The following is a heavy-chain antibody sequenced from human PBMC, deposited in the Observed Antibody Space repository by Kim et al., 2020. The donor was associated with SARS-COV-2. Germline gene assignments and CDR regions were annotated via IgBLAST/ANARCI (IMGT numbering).Heavy chain of an antibody. CDR2: IYYSGST. D-gene: IGHD6-13*01. CDR3: ARLQGILNWFDP. CDR1: GGSISSSSYY. V-gene: IGHV4-39*01. J-gene: IGHJ5*02. Sequence: SETLSLTCTVSGGSISSSSYYWGWIRQPPGKGLEWIGSIYYSGSTYYNPSLKSRVTISVDTSKTQFSLKLSPVTAADTAVYYCARLQGILNWFDPWGQGTLVTASP.